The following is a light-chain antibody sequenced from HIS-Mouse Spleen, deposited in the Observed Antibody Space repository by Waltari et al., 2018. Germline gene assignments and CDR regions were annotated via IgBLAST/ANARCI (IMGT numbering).Light chain of an antibody. J-gene: IGLJ3*02. CDR3: QVWDSSSDHRV. CDR2: DDS. Sequence: SYVLTQPPSVSVAPGQTARITCGGNNIGSKSVHWYQQKPGQASVLVVYDDSDRPSGIPGGFSGSNSGNTATLTISRVEAGDEADYYCQVWDSSSDHRVFGGGTKLTVL. V-gene: IGLV3-21*02. CDR1: NIGSKS.